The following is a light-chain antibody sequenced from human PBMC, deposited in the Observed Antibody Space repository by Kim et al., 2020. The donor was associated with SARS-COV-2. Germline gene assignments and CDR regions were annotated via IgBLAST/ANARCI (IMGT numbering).Light chain of an antibody. V-gene: IGKV1-33*01. CDR3: QQHDNLPIT. J-gene: IGKJ5*01. Sequence: ASVGDRVTITCQASQDMNSFINWYQQTPGKAPKLLMYDASNLETGVPSRFSGSGSGTHFTFTISSLQPEDIATYYCQQHDNLPITFGQGTRLEIK. CDR1: QDMNSF. CDR2: DAS.